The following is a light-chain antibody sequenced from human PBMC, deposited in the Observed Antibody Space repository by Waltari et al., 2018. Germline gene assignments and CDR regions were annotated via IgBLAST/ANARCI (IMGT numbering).Light chain of an antibody. V-gene: IGLV2-14*01. CDR3: SSFTNSNTWL. CDR1: TSDVGGYDY. J-gene: IGLJ3*02. Sequence: QSALTQPASVSGSPGQSITIPCTGTTSDVGGYDYVSWYQHHPGKAPKLMLYEVRNRPAGVSNRFSGSKSGNTASLTISGLQAEDEADYYCSSFTNSNTWLFGGGTKLTVL. CDR2: EVR.